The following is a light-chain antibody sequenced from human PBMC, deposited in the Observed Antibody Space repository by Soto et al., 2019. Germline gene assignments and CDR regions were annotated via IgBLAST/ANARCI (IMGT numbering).Light chain of an antibody. CDR3: GSYTSSTTPYV. CDR2: EVS. V-gene: IGLV2-14*01. CDR1: SSDVGGYNY. J-gene: IGLJ1*01. Sequence: QSVLTQPASVSGSPGQSITISCTGTSSDVGGYNYVSWYQQHPGKAPRLMIYEVSNRPSGVSNRSSGSKSGNTASLTISGLQAGDEADYYCGSYTSSTTPYVFGTGTKVTVL.